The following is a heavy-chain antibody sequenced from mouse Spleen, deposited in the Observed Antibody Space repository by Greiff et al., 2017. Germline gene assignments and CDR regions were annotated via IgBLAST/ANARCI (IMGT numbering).Heavy chain of an antibody. CDR2: INPSTGGT. CDR1: GYSFTGYY. CDR3: ATSLMDY. J-gene: IGHJ4*01. V-gene: IGHV1-42*01. Sequence: EVQLQHSGPELVKPGASVKISCKASGYSFTGYYMNWVKQSPEKSLEWIGEINPSTGGTTYNQKFKAKATLTVDKSSSTAYMQLKSLTSEDSAVYYCATSLMDYWGQGTSVTVSS.